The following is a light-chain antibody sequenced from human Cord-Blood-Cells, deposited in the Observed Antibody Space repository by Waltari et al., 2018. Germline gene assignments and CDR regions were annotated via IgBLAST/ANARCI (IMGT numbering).Light chain of an antibody. Sequence: EIVLTQSQGTLYLSPGERSSLSCRASQSVSSSYLAWYQQKPGQAPRLLIYGASSRATGIRDRFSGSGSGTDFTLTISRLEPEDFAVYYCQQYGSSPPGTDGQGTKVEIK. CDR2: GAS. CDR1: QSVSSSY. J-gene: IGKJ1*01. CDR3: QQYGSSPPGT. V-gene: IGKV3-20*01.